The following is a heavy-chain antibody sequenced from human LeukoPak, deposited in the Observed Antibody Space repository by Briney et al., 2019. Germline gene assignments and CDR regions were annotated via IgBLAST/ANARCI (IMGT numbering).Heavy chain of an antibody. CDR3: ARELSYYGSGNYYQGRGYYFDY. CDR1: GYTFTTNG. Sequence: ASVKVSCKASGYTFTTNGISWVRQAPGQGREWRGWISPYNGNTNYAKKVQGRITMTTDTYTRTVFMELGSLTSDDTAVYYCARELSYYGSGNYYQGRGYYFDYWGQGTLLTVSS. J-gene: IGHJ4*02. V-gene: IGHV1-18*01. CDR2: ISPYNGNT. D-gene: IGHD3-10*01.